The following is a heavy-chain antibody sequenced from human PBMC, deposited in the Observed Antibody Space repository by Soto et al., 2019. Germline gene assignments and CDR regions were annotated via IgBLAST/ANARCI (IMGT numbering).Heavy chain of an antibody. CDR2: FDPEDGET. V-gene: IGHV1-24*01. CDR1: GYTLTELS. J-gene: IGHJ3*02. Sequence: ASVKVSCKVSGYTLTELSMHWVRQAPGKGLEWMGGFDPEDGETIYAQKFQGRVTMTEDTSTDTAYMELSSLRSEDTAVYYCAATRPGVAVMVPDAFDIWGQGTMVTVSS. D-gene: IGHD3-22*01. CDR3: AATRPGVAVMVPDAFDI.